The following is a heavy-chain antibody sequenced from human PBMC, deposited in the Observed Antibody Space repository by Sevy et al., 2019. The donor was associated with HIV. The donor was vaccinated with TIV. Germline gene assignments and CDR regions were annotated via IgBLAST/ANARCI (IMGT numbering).Heavy chain of an antibody. CDR2: IYYSGST. J-gene: IGHJ6*02. Sequence: SETLSLTCTVSGGCISSYYWSWIRQPPGKGLEWIGYIYYSGSTNYNPSLKSRVTISVDTSKNQFSLKLSSVTAADSAVFYCARLSYYDFWSGYYTAAPGMDVWGQGPTVTVSS. D-gene: IGHD3-3*01. V-gene: IGHV4-59*12. CDR3: ARLSYYDFWSGYYTAAPGMDV. CDR1: GGCISSYY.